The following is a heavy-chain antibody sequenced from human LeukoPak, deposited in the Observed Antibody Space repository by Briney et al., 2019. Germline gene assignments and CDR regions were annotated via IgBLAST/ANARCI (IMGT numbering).Heavy chain of an antibody. CDR2: ISSGSAYI. CDR1: GFTFSEHT. Sequence: GGSLRLSCAASGFTFSEHTMNWVRQAPGKGLEWVSSISSGSAYINYADSVKGRFTISRDDTWNSLFLQMNSLRAEDTAVYYCARGNANHFDFWGQGALVTVSS. V-gene: IGHV3-21*01. CDR3: ARGNANHFDF. D-gene: IGHD1-1*01. J-gene: IGHJ4*02.